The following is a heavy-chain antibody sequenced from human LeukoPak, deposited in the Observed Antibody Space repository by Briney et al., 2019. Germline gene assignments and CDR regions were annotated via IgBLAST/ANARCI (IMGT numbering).Heavy chain of an antibody. J-gene: IGHJ4*02. CDR1: GFTFSSYA. CDR2: ISYDGSNK. Sequence: PGGSLRLSCAASGFTFSSYAMHWVRQAPGKGLEWVAVISYDGSNKYYADSVKGRFTISRDNSKNTLYLQMNSLRAEDTAVYYCARSSAPDFWSGYLFDYWGQGTLVTVSS. CDR3: ARSSAPDFWSGYLFDY. V-gene: IGHV3-30-3*01. D-gene: IGHD3-3*01.